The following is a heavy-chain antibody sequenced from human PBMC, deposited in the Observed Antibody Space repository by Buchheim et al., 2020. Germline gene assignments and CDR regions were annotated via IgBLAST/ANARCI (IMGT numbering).Heavy chain of an antibody. CDR3: AKDWAITFGGVIVTYFDY. J-gene: IGHJ4*02. Sequence: QVQLVESGGGVVQPGRSLRLSCAASGFTFSSYGMHWVRQAPGKGLEWVEFIRYDGSNKYYADSVKGRFTISRDNSKKTLCLQMNSLRAEDTAVYYCAKDWAITFGGVIVTYFDYWGQGTL. D-gene: IGHD3-16*02. V-gene: IGHV3-30*02. CDR2: IRYDGSNK. CDR1: GFTFSSYG.